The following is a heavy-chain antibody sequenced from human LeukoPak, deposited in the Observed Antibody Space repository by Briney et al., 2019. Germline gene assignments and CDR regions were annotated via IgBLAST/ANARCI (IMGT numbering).Heavy chain of an antibody. CDR3: AKDDSYGGNSHFDY. CDR1: GFTFDDYA. D-gene: IGHD4-23*01. CDR2: ISWNGGSI. V-gene: IGHV3-9*01. Sequence: GGSLRLSCAASGFTFDDYAMHWVRQAPGKGLEWVSGISWNGGSIDYADSVRGRFTISRDNAKNSLYLQMNSLRTKDTALYYCAKDDSYGGNSHFDYWGQGTLVTVSS. J-gene: IGHJ4*02.